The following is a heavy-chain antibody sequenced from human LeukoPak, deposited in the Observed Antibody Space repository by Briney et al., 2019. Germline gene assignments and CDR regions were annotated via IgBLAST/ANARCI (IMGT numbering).Heavy chain of an antibody. CDR2: INQDGSEK. Sequence: GGSLRLSCAASGFTFTHYWMSWVRQAPGKGLEWVANINQDGSEKYYVDSVKGRFTISRDNAKNSLYLQMNSLRAEDTAIYYCARGPESDTAIDTRAGDWGQGTLVTVSS. CDR1: GFTFTHYW. V-gene: IGHV3-7*01. CDR3: ARGPESDTAIDTRAGD. J-gene: IGHJ4*02. D-gene: IGHD5-18*01.